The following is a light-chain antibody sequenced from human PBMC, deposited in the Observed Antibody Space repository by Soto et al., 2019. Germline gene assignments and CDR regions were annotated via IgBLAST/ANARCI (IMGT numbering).Light chain of an antibody. V-gene: IGLV1-44*01. CDR2: AND. CDR1: SSNIGNSN. J-gene: IGLJ3*02. CDR3: GTWDSSLTNGRAV. Sequence: QSVLTQPPSASGTPGQRVTISCSGSSSNIGNSNVNWYQHLPGTAPNLVVYANDQRPSGVPDRFSGSKSGTSASLAITGLQSEDEADDYCGTWDSSLTNGRAVFGGGTKLTVL.